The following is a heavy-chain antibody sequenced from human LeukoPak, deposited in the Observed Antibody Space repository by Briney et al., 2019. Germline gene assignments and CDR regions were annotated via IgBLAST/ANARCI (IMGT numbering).Heavy chain of an antibody. CDR2: VSYAGSNK. CDR3: AKDRATMTTRIFDF. V-gene: IGHV3-30*18. D-gene: IGHD4-17*01. J-gene: IGHJ4*02. CDR1: GFTFSNYG. Sequence: GGSLRLSCPASGFTFSNYGMHWVRQAPGKGLEWVALVSYAGSNKYYVDSVKGRFTISRDNSKNTLYLQMNSLRAEDTAVYYCAKDRATMTTRIFDFWGQGTLVTVSS.